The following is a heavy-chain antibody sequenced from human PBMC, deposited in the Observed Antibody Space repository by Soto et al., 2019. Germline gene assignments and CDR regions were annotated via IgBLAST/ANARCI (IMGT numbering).Heavy chain of an antibody. D-gene: IGHD5-12*01. CDR1: GFTFSSYW. CDR2: IKQDGSEK. J-gene: IGHJ5*02. Sequence: GGSLRLSCAASGFTFSSYWMSWVRQAPGEGLEWLANIKQDGSEKYYVDSVKSRFIISRDNAKNSLYLQMNSLRVEDTAVYYCARDGVGTINHWGQGTLVTVSS. CDR3: ARDGVGTINH. V-gene: IGHV3-7*03.